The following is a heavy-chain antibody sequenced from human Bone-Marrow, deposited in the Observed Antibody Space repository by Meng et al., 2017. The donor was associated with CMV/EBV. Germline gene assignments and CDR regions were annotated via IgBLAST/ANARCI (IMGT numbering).Heavy chain of an antibody. V-gene: IGHV3-20*04. Sequence: GESLKISCAASGFTFDDYGMSWVRQAPGKGLEWVSGINWNGGSTGYADSVKGRFTISRDNAKNSLYLQMNSLRAEDTAVYYCARDLERGLPDYWGQGTLVTVSS. CDR1: GFTFDDYG. J-gene: IGHJ4*02. CDR2: INWNGGST. CDR3: ARDLERGLPDY.